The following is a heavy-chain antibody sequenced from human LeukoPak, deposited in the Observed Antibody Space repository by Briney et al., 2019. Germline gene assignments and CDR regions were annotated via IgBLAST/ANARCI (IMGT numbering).Heavy chain of an antibody. CDR3: AREGYCSSTSCYNFEDYYYYGMDV. CDR1: GYTFTSYA. D-gene: IGHD2-2*02. J-gene: IGHJ6*02. Sequence: ASVKVSCKASGYTFTSYAMNWVRQAPGQGLEWMGWINTNTGNPTYAQGFTGRFVFSLDTSVGTAYLQISSLEAEDTAVYYCAREGYCSSTSCYNFEDYYYYGMDVWGQGTTVTVSS. CDR2: INTNTGNP. V-gene: IGHV7-4-1*02.